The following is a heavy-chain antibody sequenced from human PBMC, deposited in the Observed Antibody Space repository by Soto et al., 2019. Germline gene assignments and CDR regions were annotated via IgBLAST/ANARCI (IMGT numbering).Heavy chain of an antibody. CDR2: IIPIFGTA. CDR3: ASYYYDSSGYLHYFDY. V-gene: IGHV1-69*06. D-gene: IGHD3-22*01. J-gene: IGHJ4*02. CDR1: GGTFSSYA. Sequence: QVQLVQSGAEVKKPGSSVKVSCNASGGTFSSYAISWVRQAPGQGLEWMGGIIPIFGTANYAQKFQGRVTITADKSTSTAYMELSSLRSEDTAVYYCASYYYDSSGYLHYFDYWGQGTLVTVSS.